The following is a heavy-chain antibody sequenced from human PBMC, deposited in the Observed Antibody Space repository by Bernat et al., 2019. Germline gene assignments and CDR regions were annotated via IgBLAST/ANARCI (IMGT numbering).Heavy chain of an antibody. CDR3: AREVRVAVAATDYYYGMDV. CDR1: DFSVSSNY. D-gene: IGHD6-19*01. CDR2: IYSDGRT. J-gene: IGHJ6*02. Sequence: EVQLVESGGGLIQPGGSRRLSCAASDFSVSSNYMSWVRQAPGKGLEWVSIIYSDGRTYYADSVEGRFTITRDNSKNTLYLHMNSRRAEDTAVYYCAREVRVAVAATDYYYGMDVWGQGTTVTVSS. V-gene: IGHV3-53*01.